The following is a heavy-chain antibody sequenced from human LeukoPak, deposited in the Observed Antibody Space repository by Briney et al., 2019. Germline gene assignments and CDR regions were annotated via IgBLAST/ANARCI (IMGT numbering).Heavy chain of an antibody. CDR2: FDPEDGET. J-gene: IGHJ6*03. CDR1: GYTFTSYY. Sequence: GASVKVSCKASGYTFTSYYMHWVRQAPGKGLEWMGGFDPEDGETIYAQKFQGRVTMTEDTSTDTAYMELSSLRSEDTAVYYCARGAVADRTFGYYYMDVWGKGTTVTVSS. V-gene: IGHV1-24*01. D-gene: IGHD6-19*01. CDR3: ARGAVADRTFGYYYMDV.